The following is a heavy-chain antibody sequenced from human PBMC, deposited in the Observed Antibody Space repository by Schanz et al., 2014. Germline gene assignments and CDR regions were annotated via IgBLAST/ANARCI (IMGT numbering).Heavy chain of an antibody. CDR1: GFTFSNYC. J-gene: IGHJ3*02. CDR2: ISGSGGST. D-gene: IGHD3-10*01. V-gene: IGHV3-23*04. Sequence: EVQLVESGGGLVQPGGSLRLSCVASGFTFSNYCMTWVRQIPGKGLEWVSAISGSGGSTYYADSVKGRFTISRDNYKNTLYLQMNSLRAEDTAVYYCAKGRFGELSAFDIWGQGTMVTVSS. CDR3: AKGRFGELSAFDI.